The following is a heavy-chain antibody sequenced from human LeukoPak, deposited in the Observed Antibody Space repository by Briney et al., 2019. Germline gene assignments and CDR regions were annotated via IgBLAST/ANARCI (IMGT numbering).Heavy chain of an antibody. V-gene: IGHV3-15*01. D-gene: IGHD1-26*01. CDR1: GFTFSSYA. Sequence: GGSLRLSCAASGFTFSSYAMSWVRQAPGKGLEWVGRIKRKADGGTTDYAAPVKGRFTISRDDSKNTLYLQMNSLRTEDTAVYYCARDLWWELLRFYYYYGMDVWGQGTTVTVSS. CDR2: IKRKADGGTT. J-gene: IGHJ6*02. CDR3: ARDLWWELLRFYYYYGMDV.